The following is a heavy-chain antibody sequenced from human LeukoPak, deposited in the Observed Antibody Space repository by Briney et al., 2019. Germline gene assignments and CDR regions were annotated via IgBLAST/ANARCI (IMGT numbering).Heavy chain of an antibody. D-gene: IGHD1-14*01. V-gene: IGHV3-23*01. CDR2: IRPTGSNT. J-gene: IGHJ4*02. CDR1: GFPFNTYA. CDR3: AKLAFYETSAPLRDLSF. Sequence: GGSLRLSCAASGFPFNTYAMSWVRPAPGKGLEWVSIIRPTGSNTYYASSVKGRFTIPRDDSKTTLYLQMSSLRADDTAMYYCAKLAFYETSAPLRDLSFWGQGTLVTVSS.